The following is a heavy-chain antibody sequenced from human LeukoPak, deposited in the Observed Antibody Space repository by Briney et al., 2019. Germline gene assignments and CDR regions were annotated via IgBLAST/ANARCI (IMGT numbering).Heavy chain of an antibody. V-gene: IGHV3-48*01. CDR3: ARDEYTTPTDTFYYGMDV. Sequence: GGSLRLSCAASGFTFRSYAMNWVRQAPGKGLEWASYITSGGDTISYADSVKGRFTISRDDAQNSLFLQMNSLRAEDTAVYYCARDEYTTPTDTFYYGMDVWGQGTTVTVSS. D-gene: IGHD6-6*01. J-gene: IGHJ6*02. CDR1: GFTFRSYA. CDR2: ITSGGDTI.